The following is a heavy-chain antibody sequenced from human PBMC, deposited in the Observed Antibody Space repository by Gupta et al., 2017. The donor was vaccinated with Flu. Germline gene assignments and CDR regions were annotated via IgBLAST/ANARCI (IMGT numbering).Heavy chain of an antibody. CDR3: ARDRVVATIRVKNHYYYYYGMDV. V-gene: IGHV1-18*01. J-gene: IGHJ6*02. CDR1: GYTFTSYG. D-gene: IGHD5-12*01. CDR2: ISAYNGNT. Sequence: QVQLVQSGAEVKKPGASVKVSCKASGYTFTSYGISWVRQAPGQGLEWMGWISAYNGNTNYAQKLQGRVTMTTDTSTSTAYMELRSLRSDDTAVYYCARDRVVATIRVKNHYYYYYGMDVWGQGTTVTVSS.